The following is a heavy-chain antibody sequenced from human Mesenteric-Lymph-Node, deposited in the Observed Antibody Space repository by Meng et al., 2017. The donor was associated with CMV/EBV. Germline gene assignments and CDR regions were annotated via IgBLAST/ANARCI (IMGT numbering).Heavy chain of an antibody. Sequence: GESLKISCAASGFTFSSYSMNWVRQAPGKGLQWVSHISGSSATIYYADSVKGRFTISRDNAKNSLYLQMNSLRAEDTAVYYCARVNGPGIDPFMDVWGQGTTVTVSS. D-gene: IGHD2-8*01. CDR2: ISGSSATI. J-gene: IGHJ6*02. CDR1: GFTFSSYS. V-gene: IGHV3-48*04. CDR3: ARVNGPGIDPFMDV.